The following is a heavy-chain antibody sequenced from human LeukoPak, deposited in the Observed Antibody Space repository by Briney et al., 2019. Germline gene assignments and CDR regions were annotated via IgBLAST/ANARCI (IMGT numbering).Heavy chain of an antibody. CDR2: INPSGGST. J-gene: IGHJ5*02. D-gene: IGHD2-15*01. Sequence: ASVNVSCKASGYTFTSYYMHWVRQASGQGLEWMGIINPSGGSTSYAQKFQGRVTMTRDTSTSTVYMELSSLRSEDTAVYYCARDHVAGGFDPWGQGTLVTVSS. CDR1: GYTFTSYY. CDR3: ARDHVAGGFDP. V-gene: IGHV1-46*01.